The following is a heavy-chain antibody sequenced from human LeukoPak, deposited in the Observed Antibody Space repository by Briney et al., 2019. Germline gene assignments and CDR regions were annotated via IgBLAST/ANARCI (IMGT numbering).Heavy chain of an antibody. V-gene: IGHV4-59*01. J-gene: IGHJ4*02. CDR2: IYYSGST. CDR3: ARGRRKLAYCGGDCSPTVEMVIYYFDY. D-gene: IGHD2-21*02. Sequence: SETLSLTCAVYGGSFSGYYWSWIRQPPGKGLEWIGYIYYSGSTNYNPSLKSRVTISVDTSKNQFSLKLSSVTAADTAVYYCARGRRKLAYCGGDCSPTVEMVIYYFDYWGQGTLVTVSS. CDR1: GGSFSGYY.